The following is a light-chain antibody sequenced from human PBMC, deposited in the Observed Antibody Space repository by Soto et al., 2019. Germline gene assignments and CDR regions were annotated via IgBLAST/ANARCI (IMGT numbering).Light chain of an antibody. Sequence: QSVLTQPPSVSGAPGQRVTISCTGTSSTIGAGYDVHWYRQLPGTAPKLLIYGNNNRPSGVPDRFSGSKSGTSASLAITGLQAEDEAEYYCQSYDSSLTVWMFGGGTKLRP. CDR2: GNN. J-gene: IGLJ3*02. CDR3: QSYDSSLTVWM. CDR1: SSTIGAGYD. V-gene: IGLV1-40*01.